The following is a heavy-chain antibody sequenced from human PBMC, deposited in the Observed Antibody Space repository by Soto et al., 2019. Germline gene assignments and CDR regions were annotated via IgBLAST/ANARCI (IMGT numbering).Heavy chain of an antibody. V-gene: IGHV4-39*01. Sequence: SETLSLTCTVSGGSISSSSYYWGWIRQPPGKGLEWIGSIYYSGSTYYNPSLKSRVTISVDTSKNQFSLKLSSVTAADTAVYYCASSAPGPFDYWGQGTLVTVSS. CDR3: ASSAPGPFDY. J-gene: IGHJ4*02. CDR1: GGSISSSSYY. D-gene: IGHD7-27*01. CDR2: IYYSGST.